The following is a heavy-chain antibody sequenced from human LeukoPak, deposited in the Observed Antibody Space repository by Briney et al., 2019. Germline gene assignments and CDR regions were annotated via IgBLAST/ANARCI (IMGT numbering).Heavy chain of an antibody. Sequence: ASVKVSCKASGGTFSSYAISWVRQAPGQGLEWMGRIIPIFGTANCAQKFQGRVTITTDESTSTAYMELSSLRSEDTAVYYCARDHYYYYYMDVWGKGTTVTVSS. J-gene: IGHJ6*03. CDR3: ARDHYYYYYMDV. CDR2: IIPIFGTA. CDR1: GGTFSSYA. V-gene: IGHV1-69*05.